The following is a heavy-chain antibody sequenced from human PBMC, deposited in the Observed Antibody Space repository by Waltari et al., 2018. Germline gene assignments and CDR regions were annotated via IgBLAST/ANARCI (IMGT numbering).Heavy chain of an antibody. V-gene: IGHV3-30-3*01. CDR3: AAAGFVVVPDY. D-gene: IGHD2-21*01. Sequence: VQLVESGGGVVQPGRSLRLSCAASGFTFSSYAMHWVRQAPGKGLEWVAVISDDGSNKYYADSVKGRFTISRDNSKNTLYLQMNSLRAEDTAVYYCAAAGFVVVPDYWGQGTLVTVSS. J-gene: IGHJ4*02. CDR1: GFTFSSYA. CDR2: ISDDGSNK.